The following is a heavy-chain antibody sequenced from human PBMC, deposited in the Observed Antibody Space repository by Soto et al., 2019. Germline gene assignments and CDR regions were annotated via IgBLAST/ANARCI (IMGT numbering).Heavy chain of an antibody. V-gene: IGHV4-31*03. D-gene: IGHD3-10*01. CDR3: ARASVVRGAIWWFDP. J-gene: IGHJ5*02. Sequence: QVQLQESGPGLVKPSQTLSLTCTVSGGSVSSGAYYWSWIRQHPGKGLEWIGYIYYGGSTYYNPFLESRVTISVDTSKNQFSLKLSSVTAADTAVYYCARASVVRGAIWWFDPWGQGTLVTVSS. CDR2: IYYGGST. CDR1: GGSVSSGAYY.